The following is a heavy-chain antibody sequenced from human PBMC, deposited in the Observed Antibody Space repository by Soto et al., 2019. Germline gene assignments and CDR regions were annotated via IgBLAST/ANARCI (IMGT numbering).Heavy chain of an antibody. D-gene: IGHD5-18*01. CDR2: IDPNTGGT. CDR3: ARLIDSYEDS. Sequence: ASVKVSFKASGYIFTACYIHWVRQAPGQGLEWVGWIDPNTGGTSYAQQFQGRVTMTRDTSIRTAYMELSRLRSDDTAVYFCARLIDSYEDSWGQGSPVTVTS. CDR1: GYIFTACY. V-gene: IGHV1-2*02. J-gene: IGHJ5*01.